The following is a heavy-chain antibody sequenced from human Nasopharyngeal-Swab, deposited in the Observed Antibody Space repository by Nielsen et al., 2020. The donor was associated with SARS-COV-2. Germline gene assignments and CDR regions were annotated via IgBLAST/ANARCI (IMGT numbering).Heavy chain of an antibody. Sequence: SVKVSCKASGFTFTSPAVQWVRQARGQRLEWIGWIVVGSGNTNYAQKFQERVTITRDMSTSTAYMELSSLRSEDTAVYYCAADLARTTGTTNWGQGTPVTVSS. CDR2: IVVGSGNT. D-gene: IGHD1-1*01. CDR3: AADLARTTGTTN. V-gene: IGHV1-58*01. J-gene: IGHJ4*02. CDR1: GFTFTSPA.